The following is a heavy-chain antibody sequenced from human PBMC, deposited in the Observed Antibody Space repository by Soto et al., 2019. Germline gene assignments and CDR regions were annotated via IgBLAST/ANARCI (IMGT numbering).Heavy chain of an antibody. Sequence: GESLKISCKGSGYSFTSYWIGWVRQMPGKGLEWMGIIYPGDSDTRYSPSFQGQVTISADKSISTAYLQWSSLKASDTAMYYCASQFMVRGANGPINYYYMDVWGKGTTVTVSS. CDR2: IYPGDSDT. D-gene: IGHD3-10*01. V-gene: IGHV5-51*01. J-gene: IGHJ6*03. CDR1: GYSFTSYW. CDR3: ASQFMVRGANGPINYYYMDV.